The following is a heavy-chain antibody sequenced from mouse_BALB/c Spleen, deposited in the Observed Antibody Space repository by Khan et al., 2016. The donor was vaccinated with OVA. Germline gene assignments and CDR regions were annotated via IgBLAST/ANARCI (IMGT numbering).Heavy chain of an antibody. V-gene: IGHV1-77*01. CDR3: AREEAAGCPY. Sequence: QVQLKQSGAKLARPGASVKLSCKASGYTFTDYYINWMKQRTGQGLEWIGEIYPGSGNIYYNEKFKGKATLTADKSSSTAYMQLSSLTSEDSAVYFCAREEAAGCPYWGQGTLVTVSA. CDR2: IYPGSGNI. J-gene: IGHJ3*01. CDR1: GYTFTDYY.